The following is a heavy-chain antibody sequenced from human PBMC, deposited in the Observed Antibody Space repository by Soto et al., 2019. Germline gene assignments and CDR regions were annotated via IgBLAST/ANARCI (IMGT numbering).Heavy chain of an antibody. CDR3: AKVGSQPNDYSNYADDY. D-gene: IGHD4-4*01. V-gene: IGHV3-23*01. J-gene: IGHJ4*02. Sequence: GGSLRLSCAASGFTFSSYAMSWVRQAPGKGLEWVSAISGSGGSTYYADSVKGRFTISRDNSKNTLYLQMNSLRAEDTAVYYCAKVGSQPNDYSNYADDYWGQGTLVTVSS. CDR2: ISGSGGST. CDR1: GFTFSSYA.